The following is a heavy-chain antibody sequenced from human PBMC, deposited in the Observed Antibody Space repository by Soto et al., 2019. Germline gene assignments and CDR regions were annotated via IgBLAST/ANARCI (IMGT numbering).Heavy chain of an antibody. CDR1: GFTFSNYE. Sequence: PGGSLRLSCAASGFTFSNYEMNWVRQAPGKGLEWVSYISSSGSTIYYADSVKGRFTISRDNAKNSLYLQMNSLRAEDTAVYYCARDHKGGYYYYGMDVWGQGTTVTVSS. CDR3: ARDHKGGYYYYGMDV. CDR2: ISSSGSTI. V-gene: IGHV3-48*03. J-gene: IGHJ6*02.